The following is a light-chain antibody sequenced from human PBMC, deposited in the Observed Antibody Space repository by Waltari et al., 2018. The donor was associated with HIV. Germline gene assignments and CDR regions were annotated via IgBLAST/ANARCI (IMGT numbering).Light chain of an antibody. CDR1: QSVLYSSNNKNY. V-gene: IGKV4-1*01. J-gene: IGKJ2*01. Sequence: DIVMTQSPDSLAVSLGERATMNCKSSQSVLYSSNNKNYLAWYQQKPGQPPKLRIYWASTRESGVPDRFSGSGSATDFTLTISSLQAEDVAVYYCQQYSITPVTFGQGTKLEIK. CDR2: WAS. CDR3: QQYSITPVT.